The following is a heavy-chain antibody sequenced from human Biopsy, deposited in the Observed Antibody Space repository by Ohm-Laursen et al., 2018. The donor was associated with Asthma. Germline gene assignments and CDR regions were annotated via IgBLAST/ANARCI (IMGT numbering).Heavy chain of an antibody. J-gene: IGHJ4*02. CDR2: HDHEEGGT. CDR1: GYSLTDLS. D-gene: IGHD4-17*01. Sequence: SVKVSCKLSGYSLTDLSMHWVRQAPGQGLEWMGGHDHEEGGTVNARRFQGRVTMTEDTSTDTVYMELSSLSSDDTAVYYCASDFPKDYVRYNFQFWGQGTLVTVSS. CDR3: ASDFPKDYVRYNFQF. V-gene: IGHV1-24*01.